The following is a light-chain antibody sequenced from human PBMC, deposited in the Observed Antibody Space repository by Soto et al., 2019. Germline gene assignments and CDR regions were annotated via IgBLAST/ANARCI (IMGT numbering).Light chain of an antibody. V-gene: IGKV3-15*01. Sequence: EIVMTQSPVTLSVSPGEQVTLSCRASQSLATNLAWYQQKPGQTPRLVIYGISARASGIPGRFSGSGFGTDFTLTISSLQPEDSAVYYCQQYLDWPLTFGGGTKVEI. J-gene: IGKJ4*01. CDR1: QSLATN. CDR3: QQYLDWPLT. CDR2: GIS.